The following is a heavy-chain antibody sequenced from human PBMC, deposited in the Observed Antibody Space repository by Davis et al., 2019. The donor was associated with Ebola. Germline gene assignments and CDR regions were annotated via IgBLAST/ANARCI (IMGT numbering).Heavy chain of an antibody. V-gene: IGHV4-31*03. D-gene: IGHD3-22*01. CDR1: GGSISRGGSY. CDR3: ARDLRYDSSGYDYYFYMDV. CDR2: IYYSGST. Sequence: SETLSLTCTVSGGSISRGGSYWTWIRQHPGKGLEWIGYIYYSGSTYYKPSLKSRVTISLDTSKNQFSLNLYSVTAADTAVYYCARDLRYDSSGYDYYFYMDVWGKGTTVTVFS. J-gene: IGHJ6*03.